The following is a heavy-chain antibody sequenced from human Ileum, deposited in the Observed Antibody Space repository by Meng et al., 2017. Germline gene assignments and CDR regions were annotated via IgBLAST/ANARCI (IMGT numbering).Heavy chain of an antibody. D-gene: IGHD2-21*01. CDR1: GYTFTGYH. Sequence: QVQLVQSGAGVKEPGASVKVSCKASGYTFTGYHIHWVRQAPGQGLEWVGWISPKNGDTNYAQKFQGRVTVTSDTSFSTAYMELRRLRSDDTAIYFCARDLTGDEWAHFDYWGQGTLVTVSS. CDR2: ISPKNGDT. CDR3: ARDLTGDEWAHFDY. V-gene: IGHV1-2*02. J-gene: IGHJ4*02.